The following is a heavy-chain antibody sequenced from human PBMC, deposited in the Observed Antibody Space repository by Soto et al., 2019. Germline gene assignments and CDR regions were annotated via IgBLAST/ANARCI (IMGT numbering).Heavy chain of an antibody. Sequence: QVQLVQSGGEVKKPGASVKVSCKTSGYSFTTYGISWVRQAPGQGLEWMGWISAYNGNTNYAQTLQGRVTMTTDTSTSTAYMELRRLRSDDTAVYYCAREGPAPYYYYGMDVWGQGSTVTVSS. J-gene: IGHJ6*02. V-gene: IGHV1-18*01. CDR3: AREGPAPYYYYGMDV. CDR1: GYSFTTYG. CDR2: ISAYNGNT.